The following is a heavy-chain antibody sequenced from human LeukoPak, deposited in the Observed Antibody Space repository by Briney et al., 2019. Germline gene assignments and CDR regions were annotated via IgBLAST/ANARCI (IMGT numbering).Heavy chain of an antibody. J-gene: IGHJ4*02. V-gene: IGHV4-59*08. Sequence: ASETLSLTCSVSGASIRHYYWSWLRQPPGKGLEWIGYIYYSGSTSYNPSLMSRLTISVDTSKNQFSLRLSSVTAADTAVYYCARHKGQLDRGNFDYWGQGTPVIVSS. CDR1: GASIRHYY. D-gene: IGHD6-6*01. CDR3: ARHKGQLDRGNFDY. CDR2: IYYSGST.